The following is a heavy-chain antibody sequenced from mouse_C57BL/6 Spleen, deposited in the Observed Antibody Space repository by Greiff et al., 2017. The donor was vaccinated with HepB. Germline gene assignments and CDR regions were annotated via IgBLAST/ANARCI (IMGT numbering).Heavy chain of an antibody. Sequence: EVQLVESGGGLVKPGGSLKLSCAASGFTFSSYAMSWVRQTPEKRLEWVATISDGGSYTYYPDNVKGRFTISRDNAKNNLYLQMSHLKSEDTAMYYCAREGDYYGSIYWYFDVWGTGTTVTVSS. CDR3: AREGDYYGSIYWYFDV. CDR1: GFTFSSYA. CDR2: ISDGGSYT. V-gene: IGHV5-4*01. D-gene: IGHD1-1*01. J-gene: IGHJ1*03.